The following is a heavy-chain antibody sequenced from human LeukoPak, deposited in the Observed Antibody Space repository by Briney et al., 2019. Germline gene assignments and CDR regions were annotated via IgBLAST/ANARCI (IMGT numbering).Heavy chain of an antibody. CDR3: ARDHRITMADY. J-gene: IGHJ4*02. CDR2: IYTSGST. D-gene: IGHD3-10*01. Sequence: PSETLSLTCTGSGGSISSGSYYWSWIRQPAGKGLEWIGRIYTSGSTNYNPSLKSRVTISVDTSKNQFSLKLSSVTAADTAVYYCARDHRITMADYWGQGTLVTVSS. V-gene: IGHV4-61*02. CDR1: GGSISSGSYY.